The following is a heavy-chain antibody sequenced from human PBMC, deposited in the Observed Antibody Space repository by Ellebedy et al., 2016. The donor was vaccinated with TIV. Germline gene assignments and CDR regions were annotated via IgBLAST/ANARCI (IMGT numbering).Heavy chain of an antibody. Sequence: GGSLRLSCAASGPNFINAWMSWVRQAPGKGLEWVGRLKSKNNGGTMDYAAPVKDRFTISRDDSKATLYLQMNSLRPEDTAIYYCTPYAAGTPENFLHWGQGTLVTVSS. CDR2: LKSKNNGGTM. CDR1: GPNFINAW. D-gene: IGHD6-19*01. V-gene: IGHV3-15*01. J-gene: IGHJ1*01. CDR3: TPYAAGTPENFLH.